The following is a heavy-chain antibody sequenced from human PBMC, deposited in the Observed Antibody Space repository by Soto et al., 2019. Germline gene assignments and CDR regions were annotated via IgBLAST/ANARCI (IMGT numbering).Heavy chain of an antibody. CDR3: VRHAQWIIRAS. V-gene: IGHV4-39*01. J-gene: IGHJ5*02. D-gene: IGHD5-12*01. Sequence: QLQLQLSGPGLVKPSETLSLTCNVSCASISSYNSWGWFRQPPCKGLAWIGSIIYSGDIMYNPSLQSRLTLFGDTSKDQFSLKLRSVTAADTAVYYCVRHAQWIIRASWGQGSLVTVSS. CDR1: CASISSYNS. CDR2: IIYSGDI.